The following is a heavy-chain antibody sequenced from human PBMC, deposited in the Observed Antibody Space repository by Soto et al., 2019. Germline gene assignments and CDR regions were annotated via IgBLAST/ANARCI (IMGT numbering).Heavy chain of an antibody. CDR3: PSETGTNGPSFVY. Sequence: PGGSLRLSCAASGFTFSSDSMNWFRQALGKGLEWVSSISSSSSYIYYADSVKGRFNISRDNAKNSLYLQMNSLRAEDTAVYYCPSETGTNGPSFVYWGQGTLVTVSS. CDR2: ISSSSSYI. J-gene: IGHJ4*02. V-gene: IGHV3-21*01. D-gene: IGHD1-1*01. CDR1: GFTFSSDS.